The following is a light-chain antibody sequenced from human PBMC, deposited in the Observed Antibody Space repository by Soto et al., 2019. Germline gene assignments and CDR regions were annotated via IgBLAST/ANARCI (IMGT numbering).Light chain of an antibody. V-gene: IGKV1-5*03. CDR2: MAS. Sequence: DIQMTQSPSTLSASVGDRVTIACRASQSISVWLAWYQQKPGKAPNLLIYMASTLKSGVPSRFSGSASGTDFTLTISSLQPEDFATYYCQQSYSTPSITFGQGTRLEIK. CDR1: QSISVW. CDR3: QQSYSTPSIT. J-gene: IGKJ5*01.